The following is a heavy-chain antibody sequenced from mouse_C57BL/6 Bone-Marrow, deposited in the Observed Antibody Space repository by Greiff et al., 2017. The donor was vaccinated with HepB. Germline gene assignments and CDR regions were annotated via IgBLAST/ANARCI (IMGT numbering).Heavy chain of an antibody. CDR1: GYTFTSYW. CDR2: IDPSDSYT. D-gene: IGHD1-1*01. Sequence: QVQLQQPGAELVKPGASVKLSCKASGYTFTSYWMQWVKQRPGQGLEWIGEIDPSDSYTNYNQKFKGKATLTVDTSSSTAYMQLSSLTSEDSAVYYCARLLLRYSYWYFDVWGTGTTVTAST. J-gene: IGHJ1*03. V-gene: IGHV1-50*01. CDR3: ARLLLRYSYWYFDV.